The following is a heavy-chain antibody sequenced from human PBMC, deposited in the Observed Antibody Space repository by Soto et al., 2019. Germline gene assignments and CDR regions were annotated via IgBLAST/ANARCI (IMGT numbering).Heavy chain of an antibody. V-gene: IGHV3-15*01. D-gene: IGHD2-21*01. CDR1: GFTFTNAW. CDR2: IKRKTDGETT. CDR3: FTDRTYSPIDS. Sequence: EVQLVESGGGLVQPGGSRRLSCAASGFTFTNAWMSWVRQAPGKGLEWVGRIKRKTDGETTDYAAFVKGRFTISRDDSKNTLYLQMNSLKTEDTAVYYCFTDRTYSPIDSWGQGTLVTVSS. J-gene: IGHJ4*02.